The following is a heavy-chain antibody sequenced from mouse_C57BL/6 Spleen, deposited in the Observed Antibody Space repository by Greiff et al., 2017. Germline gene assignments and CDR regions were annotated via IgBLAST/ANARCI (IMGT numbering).Heavy chain of an antibody. V-gene: IGHV1-80*01. CDR3: ARTGDYVAMDD. J-gene: IGHJ4*01. CDR2: IYPGDGDT. CDR1: GYAFSSYW. D-gene: IGHD3-1*01. Sequence: QVQLQQSGAELVKPGASVKISCKASGYAFSSYWMNWVKQRPGKGLEWIGQIYPGDGDTNYNGKFKGKATLTADKSSSTAYMQLSSLTSEDSAVYFCARTGDYVAMDDWGQGTSVTVSS.